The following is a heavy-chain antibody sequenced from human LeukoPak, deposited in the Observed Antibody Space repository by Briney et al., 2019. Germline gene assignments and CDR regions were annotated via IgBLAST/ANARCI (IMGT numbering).Heavy chain of an antibody. CDR3: ARGNYLDYYYYYGMDV. J-gene: IGHJ6*02. V-gene: IGHV4-34*01. CDR2: INHSGST. Sequence: PETLSLTCAVYGGSFSGYYWSWIRQPPGKGLEWIGEINHSGSTNYNPSLKSRVTISVDTSKNQFSLKLSSVTAADTAVYYCARGNYLDYYYYYGMDVWGQGTTVTVSS. D-gene: IGHD2/OR15-2a*01. CDR1: GGSFSGYY.